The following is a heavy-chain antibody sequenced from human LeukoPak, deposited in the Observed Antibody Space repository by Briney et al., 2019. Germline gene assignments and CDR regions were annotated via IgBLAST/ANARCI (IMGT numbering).Heavy chain of an antibody. D-gene: IGHD5-24*01. CDR1: GGSITSFY. Sequence: SETLSLTCTVSGGSITSFYWSWIRQPPGKGLEWIGYIFYTGSTDYNPSLKSRVTISVDTSKNEFSLKLTSVTAADTAVYYCARHGYNDFKFDPWGQGTLVTVSS. V-gene: IGHV4-59*08. J-gene: IGHJ5*02. CDR3: ARHGYNDFKFDP. CDR2: IFYTGST.